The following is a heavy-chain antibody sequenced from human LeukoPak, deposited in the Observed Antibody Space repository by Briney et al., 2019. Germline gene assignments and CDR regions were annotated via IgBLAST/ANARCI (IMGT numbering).Heavy chain of an antibody. Sequence: GGSLRLSCTVSGFTFGNYAMTWVRQCPGKGLEAVSSASTDGTPYYAKSVKGRFTISRDNSKSTLYLRMNSLRAEDTAVYYCAKDPGFGIRIAVAGTRFDYWGQGTLVTVSS. V-gene: IGHV3-23*01. CDR2: ASTDGTP. CDR3: AKDPGFGIRIAVAGTRFDY. D-gene: IGHD6-19*01. J-gene: IGHJ4*02. CDR1: GFTFGNYA.